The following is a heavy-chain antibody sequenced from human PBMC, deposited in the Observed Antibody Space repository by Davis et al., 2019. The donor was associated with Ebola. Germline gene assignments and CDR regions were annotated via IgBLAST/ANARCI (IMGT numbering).Heavy chain of an antibody. V-gene: IGHV6-1*01. D-gene: IGHD4-17*01. Sequence: SETLSLTCAISGDSVSSNSVVWNWIRQSPSRGLEWLGRTYYRSKWYNDYAVSVKSRITINPDSSKNQFSLQLNSVTPEDTAVYYCAREKTTVTTHFDYWGQGTLVTVSS. J-gene: IGHJ4*02. CDR2: TYYRSKWYN. CDR3: AREKTTVTTHFDY. CDR1: GDSVSSNSVV.